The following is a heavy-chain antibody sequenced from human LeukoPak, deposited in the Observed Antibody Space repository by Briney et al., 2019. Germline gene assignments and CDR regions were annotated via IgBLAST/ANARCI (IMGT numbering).Heavy chain of an antibody. CDR1: GFTFSSYA. Sequence: QPGGSLRLSCAASGFTFSSYAMHWVRQAPGKGLEWVAVISYDGSNKYYADSVKGRFTISRDNSKNTLYLQMNSLRAEDTAVYYCARVPAGVIGMKDAFDIWGQGTMVTVSS. J-gene: IGHJ3*02. V-gene: IGHV3-30*04. CDR3: ARVPAGVIGMKDAFDI. D-gene: IGHD3-16*02. CDR2: ISYDGSNK.